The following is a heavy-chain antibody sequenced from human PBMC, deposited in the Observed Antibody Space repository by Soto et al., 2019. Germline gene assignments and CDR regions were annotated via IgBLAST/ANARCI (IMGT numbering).Heavy chain of an antibody. D-gene: IGHD2-2*01. CDR1: GGTFSSYA. CDR2: IIPISGTA. J-gene: IGHJ6*02. Sequence: QVQLVQSGAEVKQPRSSVKVSCKASGGTFSSYAISWVRQAPGQGLEWMGGIIPISGTANYAQKFQGRVTITADESTSTAYMELSSLRSEDTAVYYCARSQGSSTSLEIYYYYYYGMDVWGQGTTVTVSS. CDR3: ARSQGSSTSLEIYYYYYYGMDV. V-gene: IGHV1-69*01.